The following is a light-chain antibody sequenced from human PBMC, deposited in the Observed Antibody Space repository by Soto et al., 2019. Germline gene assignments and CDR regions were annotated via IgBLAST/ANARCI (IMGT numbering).Light chain of an antibody. Sequence: DIQMPQSPSSLSASVGDRVTITCRASQSINISLNWYQQKPGKAPKLLIYAASTLQSGVPSRFSGSGSGTDCTLTISSLQREDFATYYWQQSYSTISFGQGTRREIK. CDR1: QSINIS. V-gene: IGKV1-39*01. CDR2: AAS. J-gene: IGKJ5*01. CDR3: QQSYSTIS.